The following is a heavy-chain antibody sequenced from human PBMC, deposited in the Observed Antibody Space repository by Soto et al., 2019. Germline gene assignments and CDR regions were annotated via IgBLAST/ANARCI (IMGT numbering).Heavy chain of an antibody. J-gene: IGHJ6*02. Sequence: QVQLVQSGAEVKKPGASVKVSCKASGYTFSSHDTNWVRQATGQGLEWMGWMNSNSGNTGYAQKFQGRVTMTRNTSISTAYMELSSLRSEDMAVYYCASYVRSYYNGMDVWGQGTTVTVSS. CDR3: ASYVRSYYNGMDV. V-gene: IGHV1-8*01. CDR2: MNSNSGNT. D-gene: IGHD3-16*01. CDR1: GYTFSSHD.